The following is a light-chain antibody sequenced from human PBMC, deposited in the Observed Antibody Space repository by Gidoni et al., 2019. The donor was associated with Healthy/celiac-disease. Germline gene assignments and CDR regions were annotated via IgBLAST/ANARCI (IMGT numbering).Light chain of an antibody. V-gene: IGKV3-11*01. Sequence: EIVLTQSPATLSLSPGERATLSCRASSSVSSYLAWYQQKPCQAPRLLIYDSSNRATGIPARFRGSGSGTDFTLTISSLEPEDFAVYYCQQRSNWPGFTFGPGTKVDIK. CDR3: QQRSNWPGFT. J-gene: IGKJ3*01. CDR1: SSVSSY. CDR2: DSS.